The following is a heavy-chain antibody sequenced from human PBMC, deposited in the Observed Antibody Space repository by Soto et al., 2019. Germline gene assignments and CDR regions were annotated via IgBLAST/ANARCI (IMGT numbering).Heavy chain of an antibody. Sequence: QVQLQESGPGLVKPSETLSLTCTVSGGSVSSGSYYWSWIRQPPGKGLEWIGYIYYSGSTNYNPSLKSRVTISVDTSKNQFSLKLSSVTAADTAVDYCARVPSLLVWFDPWGQGTLVTVSS. J-gene: IGHJ5*02. CDR3: ARVPSLLVWFDP. CDR2: IYYSGST. D-gene: IGHD6-6*01. CDR1: GGSVSSGSYY. V-gene: IGHV4-61*01.